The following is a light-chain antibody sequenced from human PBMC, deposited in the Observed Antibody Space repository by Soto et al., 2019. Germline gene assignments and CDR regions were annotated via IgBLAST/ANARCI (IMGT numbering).Light chain of an antibody. CDR2: SAS. Sequence: EIVLTQSPVTLSLSPGERATLSCRASQSVSSYLAWYQQKPGQAPRLLIYSASSRASGIPARFSGSGSGTDFTLTISSLEPEDFAVYYCQQRSNWPLTFGPGTKVDIK. V-gene: IGKV3-11*01. CDR3: QQRSNWPLT. J-gene: IGKJ3*01. CDR1: QSVSSY.